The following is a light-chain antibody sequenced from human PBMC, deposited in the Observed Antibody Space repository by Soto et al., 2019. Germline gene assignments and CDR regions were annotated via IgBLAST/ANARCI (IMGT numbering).Light chain of an antibody. CDR2: DAS. CDR3: QKYYSASTWT. J-gene: IGKJ1*01. V-gene: IGKV1-27*01. Sequence: DIQMTQSPSSLSASVGDRVTITCRASQGTSNYLAWYQQKPGKVPKLLIYDASTLQSGVPSRFRGSGSGRYFSLTTNSLQPADVAAYYCQKYYSASTWTFGQGTKVEIK. CDR1: QGTSNY.